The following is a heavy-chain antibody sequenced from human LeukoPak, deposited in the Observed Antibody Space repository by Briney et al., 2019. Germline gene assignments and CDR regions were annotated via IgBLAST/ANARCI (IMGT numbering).Heavy chain of an antibody. Sequence: KPGESLKISCKGSGYSFTSYWIGWVRQMPGKGLEWVGIIYPHDSDMRYSPAFQGQVTISADKSINTAYLQWSSLKASDTAMYYCARTYGDKELDYWGQGTLVTVSS. CDR2: IYPHDSDM. J-gene: IGHJ4*02. D-gene: IGHD4-17*01. CDR3: ARTYGDKELDY. CDR1: GYSFTSYW. V-gene: IGHV5-51*01.